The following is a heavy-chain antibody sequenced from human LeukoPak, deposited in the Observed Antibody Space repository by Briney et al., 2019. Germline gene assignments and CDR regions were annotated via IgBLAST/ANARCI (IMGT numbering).Heavy chain of an antibody. CDR3: AIVVPAASWFDP. D-gene: IGHD2-2*01. Sequence: GASVKVSCKASGYTFTGYYMHWVRQAPGQGLEWMGWVNPNSGGTNYAQKFQGRVTMTRDTSISTAYMELSRLRSDDTAVYYCAIVVPAASWFDPWGQGTLVTVSS. CDR1: GYTFTGYY. CDR2: VNPNSGGT. V-gene: IGHV1-2*02. J-gene: IGHJ5*02.